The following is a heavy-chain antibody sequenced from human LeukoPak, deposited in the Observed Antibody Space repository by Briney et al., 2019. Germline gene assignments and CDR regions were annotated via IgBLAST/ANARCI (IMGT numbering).Heavy chain of an antibody. CDR1: GGSISSGRYY. CDR3: ARVGFHYDFRESVSWFDP. J-gene: IGHJ5*02. D-gene: IGHD3-3*01. CDR2: IYTSGST. Sequence: SETLSLTCTVSGGSISSGRYYWSWIRQPAGKGLEWIGRIYTSGSTNYNPSLKSRVTISVDTSKNQFSLKLSSVTAADTAVYYCARVGFHYDFRESVSWFDPWGQGTLVTVSS. V-gene: IGHV4-61*02.